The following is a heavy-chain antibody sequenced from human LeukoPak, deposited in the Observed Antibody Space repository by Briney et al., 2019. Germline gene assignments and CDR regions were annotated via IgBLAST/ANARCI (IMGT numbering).Heavy chain of an antibody. CDR1: GFMFSTCE. D-gene: IGHD5-24*01. J-gene: IGHJ6*03. CDR3: AREGGDGYNFPFLVYYYYYMDV. Sequence: GGSLRLSCAASGFMFSTCEMNWVRQAPGEGLEWLSYISYNGRSIYYADSVKGRFTISRDNSKNTLYLQMGSLRAEDMAVYYCAREGGDGYNFPFLVYYYYYMDVWGKGTTVTVSS. V-gene: IGHV3-48*03. CDR2: ISYNGRSI.